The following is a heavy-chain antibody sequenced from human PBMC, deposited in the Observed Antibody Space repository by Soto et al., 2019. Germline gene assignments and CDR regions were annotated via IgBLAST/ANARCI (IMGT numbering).Heavy chain of an antibody. D-gene: IGHD6-6*01. CDR1: GFNFTTFA. J-gene: IGHJ4*01. V-gene: IGHV1-58*01. Sequence: SVRVSCKASGFNFTTFAVQWVRQARGQRLEWMGWIVIGSGNTNYAQKFQERDAITRDMSTTTAYMEMSSLTSDDTAVYYCAASYSSSSGSDFSGPVTMVTVSS. CDR3: AASYSSSSGSDF. CDR2: IVIGSGNT.